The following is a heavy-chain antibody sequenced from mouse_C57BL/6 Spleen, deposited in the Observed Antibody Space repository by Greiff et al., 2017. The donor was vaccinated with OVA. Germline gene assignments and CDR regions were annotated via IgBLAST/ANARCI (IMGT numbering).Heavy chain of an antibody. CDR3: AREGELRPRLYAMDY. CDR2: IYPGDGDT. Sequence: QVQLQQSGPELVKPGASVKISCKASGYAFSSSWMNWVKQRPGKGLEWIGRIYPGDGDTNYNGKFKGKATLTADKSSSTAYMQLSSLTSEDSAVYFCAREGELRPRLYAMDYWGRGTSVTVSS. CDR1: GYAFSSSW. J-gene: IGHJ4*01. D-gene: IGHD2-4*01. V-gene: IGHV1-82*01.